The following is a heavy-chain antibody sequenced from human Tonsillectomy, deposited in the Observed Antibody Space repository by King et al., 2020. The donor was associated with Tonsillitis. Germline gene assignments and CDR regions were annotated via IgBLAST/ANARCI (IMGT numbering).Heavy chain of an antibody. CDR1: GFTFSSYW. J-gene: IGHJ4*02. CDR3: ARDSTLANWGFRSWGY. V-gene: IGHV3-7*03. D-gene: IGHD7-27*01. Sequence: VQLVESGGGLVQPGGSLRLSCAASGFTFSSYWMSWVRQAPGKGLEWVANIKQDGSEKYYVDSVKGRFTISRDNAKNSLYLQMNSLRAEDTAVYYCARDSTLANWGFRSWGYWGQGTLVTVSS. CDR2: IKQDGSEK.